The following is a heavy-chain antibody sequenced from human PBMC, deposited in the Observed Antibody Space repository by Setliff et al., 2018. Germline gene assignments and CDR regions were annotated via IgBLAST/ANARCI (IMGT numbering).Heavy chain of an antibody. D-gene: IGHD6-19*01. J-gene: IGHJ6*02. V-gene: IGHV4-30-4*08. Sequence: PSETLSLTCTVSGGSISSGDYYWSWIRQPPGKGLEWIGYIYSSGSTYDNPSPKSRVSISVDTSKNQFSLKLNSVTAAEMAVYYCARENLSSGWYVGGYYYYYGMDVWGQGTTVTVSS. CDR1: GGSISSGDYY. CDR2: IYSSGST. CDR3: ARENLSSGWYVGGYYYYYGMDV.